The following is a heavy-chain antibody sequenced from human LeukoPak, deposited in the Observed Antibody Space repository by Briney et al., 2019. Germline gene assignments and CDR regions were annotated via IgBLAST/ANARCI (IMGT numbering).Heavy chain of an antibody. V-gene: IGHV2-70*11. CDR3: ARARLDYFDY. J-gene: IGHJ4*02. D-gene: IGHD3-9*01. Sequence: SGPALVKATQTLTLTCTFSGFSLSTSGMCVSWIRQPPGEALEWLARIDWDDDKYYSTSLKTRLTIYKDTSKNQVVLTMTNMDPVDTATYYCARARLDYFDYWGQGTLVTVSS. CDR2: IDWDDDK. CDR1: GFSLSTSGMC.